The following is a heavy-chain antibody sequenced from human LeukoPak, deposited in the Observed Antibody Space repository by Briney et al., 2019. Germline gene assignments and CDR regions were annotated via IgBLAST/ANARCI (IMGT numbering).Heavy chain of an antibody. Sequence: PSETLSLTCTVSGGSISSYYWSWIRQPPGKGLERIGYIYYSGSTNYNPSLKSRVTISVDTSKNQFSLKLSSVTAADTAVYYCARESVRYCSSTSCSYFDYWGQGTLVTVSS. V-gene: IGHV4-59*01. J-gene: IGHJ4*02. CDR1: GGSISSYY. CDR3: ARESVRYCSSTSCSYFDY. D-gene: IGHD2-2*01. CDR2: IYYSGST.